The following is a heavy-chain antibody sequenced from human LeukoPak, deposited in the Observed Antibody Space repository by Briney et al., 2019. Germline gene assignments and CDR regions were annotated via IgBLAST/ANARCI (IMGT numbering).Heavy chain of an antibody. CDR1: GFTFSSYA. J-gene: IGHJ4*02. D-gene: IGHD2-2*01. CDR2: ISYDGSNK. CDR3: ARDGESQYQLLQYYFDY. Sequence: LAGGSLRPSCAASGFTFSSYAMHWVRQAPGKGLEWVAVISYDGSNKYYADSVKGRFTISRDNSKNTLYLQMNSLRAEDTAVYYCARDGESQYQLLQYYFDYWGQGTLVTVSS. V-gene: IGHV3-30-3*01.